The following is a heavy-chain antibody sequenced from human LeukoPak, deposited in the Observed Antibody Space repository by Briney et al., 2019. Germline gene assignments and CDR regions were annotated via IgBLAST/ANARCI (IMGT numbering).Heavy chain of an antibody. CDR2: ISWNSGSI. V-gene: IGHV3-9*01. CDR1: GFTFDDYA. D-gene: IGHD6-6*01. Sequence: PGRSLSLSHAASGFTFDDYAMHWVRQAPGKGLEWVSGISWNSGSIGYADSVKGRFTISRDNAKNSLYLQMNSLRAEDTALYYCAKGREYSSSPVDYWGQGTLVTVSS. CDR3: AKGREYSSSPVDY. J-gene: IGHJ4*02.